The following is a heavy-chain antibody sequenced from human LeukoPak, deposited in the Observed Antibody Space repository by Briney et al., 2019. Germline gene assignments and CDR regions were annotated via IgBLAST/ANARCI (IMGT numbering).Heavy chain of an antibody. J-gene: IGHJ3*02. V-gene: IGHV3-23*01. D-gene: IGHD3-3*01. Sequence: KSGGSLRLSCAASGFTFSNYAMSWVRQAPGEGLEWVSAITASGSSTYYADSVKGRFTISRDNSKNTLYLQMNSLRAEDTAVYYCANFPSPDFWSGYYWSPNDAFDIWGQGTMVTVSS. CDR2: ITASGSST. CDR1: GFTFSNYA. CDR3: ANFPSPDFWSGYYWSPNDAFDI.